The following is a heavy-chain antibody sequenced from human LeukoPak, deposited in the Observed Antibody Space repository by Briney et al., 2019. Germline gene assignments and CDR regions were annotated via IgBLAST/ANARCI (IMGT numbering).Heavy chain of an antibody. V-gene: IGHV3-30*04. CDR1: GFTFSSYA. CDR3: ARDGGVGLGRYYYDSSGYPQYYFDY. Sequence: GGSLRLSCAASGFTFSSYAMHWVRQAPGKGLEWVAGISYDGSNKYYADSVKGRFTISRDNSRNTLYLQMNSLRAEDTAVYYCARDGGVGLGRYYYDSSGYPQYYFDYWGQGTLVTVSS. J-gene: IGHJ4*02. CDR2: ISYDGSNK. D-gene: IGHD3-22*01.